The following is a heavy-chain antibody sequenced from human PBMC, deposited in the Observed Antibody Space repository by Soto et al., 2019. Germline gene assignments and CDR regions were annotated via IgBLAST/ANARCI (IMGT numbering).Heavy chain of an antibody. Sequence: EVQLAESGGGLIQPGGSLRLSCAASGFAVSDTYMSWVRQAPGKGLECVSVIYDNGNTYYAESVSGRFTISRDHSKNTLFLQMTTLRPEDTAIYYCARSIGTGDTLQIGDSWGQGTLVTVS. D-gene: IGHD2-21*02. CDR1: GFAVSDTY. CDR3: ARSIGTGDTLQIGDS. CDR2: IYDNGNT. J-gene: IGHJ4*02. V-gene: IGHV3-53*01.